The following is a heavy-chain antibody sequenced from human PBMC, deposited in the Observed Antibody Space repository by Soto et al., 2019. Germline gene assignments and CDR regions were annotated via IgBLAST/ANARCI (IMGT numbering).Heavy chain of an antibody. D-gene: IGHD3-10*01. J-gene: IGHJ4*02. V-gene: IGHV3-30*18. CDR1: GFTFSSYG. CDR2: ISYDGSNK. Sequence: QVQLVESGVGVVQPGRSLRLSCAASGFTFSSYGMHWVRQAPGKGLEWVAVISYDGSNKYYADSVKGRFTISRDNSKNTLYLQMNSLRPEDTAVYYCAKESASGSYTYYFRYWGQGTLVTVSS. CDR3: AKESASGSYTYYFRY.